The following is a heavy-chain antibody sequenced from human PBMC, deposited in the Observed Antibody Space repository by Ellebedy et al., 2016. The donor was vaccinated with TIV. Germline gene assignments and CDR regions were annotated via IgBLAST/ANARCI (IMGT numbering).Heavy chain of an antibody. CDR3: ARATRNQLHPDY. CDR2: ISTYYGNT. CDR1: GYTFTTYG. D-gene: IGHD2-2*01. Sequence: ASVKVSXXASGYTFTTYGISWVRQAPGQGLEWMGWISTYYGNTNYAQKVQGRVTLTRDTSITTAYLELSSLRSEDTAIYFCARATRNQLHPDYWGQGTLITVSS. V-gene: IGHV1-18*01. J-gene: IGHJ4*02.